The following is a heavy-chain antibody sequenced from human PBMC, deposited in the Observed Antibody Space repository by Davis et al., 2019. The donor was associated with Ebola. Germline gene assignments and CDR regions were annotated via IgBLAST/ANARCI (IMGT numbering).Heavy chain of an antibody. V-gene: IGHV3-7*03. CDR2: IKQDGSEK. D-gene: IGHD3-10*01. CDR3: ARASGTMVQGVIVFYYGMDV. Sequence: GSLRLSCACSGFTFSSYSMNWVRQAPGKGLEWVANIKQDGSEKYYVDSVKGRFTISRDNSKNTLYLQMNSLRAEDTAVYYCARASGTMVQGVIVFYYGMDVWGQGTTVTVSS. J-gene: IGHJ6*02. CDR1: GFTFSSYS.